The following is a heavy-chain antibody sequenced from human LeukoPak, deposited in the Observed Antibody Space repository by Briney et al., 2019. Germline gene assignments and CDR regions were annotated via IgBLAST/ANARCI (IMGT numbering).Heavy chain of an antibody. CDR3: ARSHSPLWFGELFLSPFDY. Sequence: ASVKVSCKASGYTFICHAMHWVRQAPGQRLEWMGWINAGNGNTKYSQKFQGRVTITRDTSASTAYMELSSLRSEDTAVYYCARSHSPLWFGELFLSPFDYWGQGTLVTVSS. J-gene: IGHJ4*02. V-gene: IGHV1-3*01. CDR1: GYTFICHA. D-gene: IGHD3-10*01. CDR2: INAGNGNT.